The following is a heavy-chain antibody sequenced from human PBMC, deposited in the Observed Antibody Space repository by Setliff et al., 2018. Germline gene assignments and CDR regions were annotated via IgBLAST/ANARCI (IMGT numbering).Heavy chain of an antibody. CDR2: INHSGST. V-gene: IGHV4-34*01. CDR3: ARGKWYFDY. D-gene: IGHD2-8*01. CDR1: GGSFSGYY. Sequence: PSETLSLTCAVYGGSFSGYYWSWIRQPPGKGLEWIGEINHSGSTNYNPSLKSRVTISGATSKNQFSLKLSSVTAADTAVYYCARGKWYFDYWGQGTLVTVSS. J-gene: IGHJ4*02.